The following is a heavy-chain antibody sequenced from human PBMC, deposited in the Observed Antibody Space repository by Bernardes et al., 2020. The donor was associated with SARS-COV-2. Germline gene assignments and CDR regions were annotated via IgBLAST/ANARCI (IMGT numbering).Heavy chain of an antibody. CDR2: ISDTGGNK. CDR1: GFTFSSHG. V-gene: IGHV3-33*01. J-gene: IGHJ6*02. CDR3: ARGGDCGSTRCPTGMDV. D-gene: IGHD2-2*01. Sequence: GGSLRLSCAVSGFTFSSHGFHWVRQAPGRGLEWVAAISDTGGNKYYADCVKGRFTISRDNSKKTLYLQMNTLRAEDTAVYYCARGGDCGSTRCPTGMDVWGQGTTVTGSS.